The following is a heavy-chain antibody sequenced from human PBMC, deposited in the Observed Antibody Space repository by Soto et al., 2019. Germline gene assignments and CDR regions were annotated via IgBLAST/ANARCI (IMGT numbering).Heavy chain of an antibody. CDR2: INSDGIST. V-gene: IGHV3-74*01. CDR3: ARELPNYSDSSGYYDF. J-gene: IGHJ4*02. Sequence: GGSLRLSCAASGFTFSSFWMHWVRQTPGKGLVWVSRINSDGISTSYADSVKGRFTISRDNAKNTLHLQMNTLTAEDTAVYYCARELPNYSDSSGYYDFWGQGTLVTVSS. CDR1: GFTFSSFW. D-gene: IGHD3-22*01.